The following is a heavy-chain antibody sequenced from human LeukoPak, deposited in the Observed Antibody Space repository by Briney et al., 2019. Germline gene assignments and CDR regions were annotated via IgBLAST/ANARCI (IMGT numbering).Heavy chain of an antibody. V-gene: IGHV4-30-4*01. J-gene: IGHJ4*02. CDR3: ARDASDYYDSSGYYFFDY. CDR1: GGSISSGDYY. D-gene: IGHD3-22*01. Sequence: SQTLSLTCTVSGGSISSGDYYWSWIRQPPGKGLEWIGYIYYSGSTYYNPSLKSRVTISVDTSKNQFSLKLSSVTAADTAVYYCARDASDYYDSSGYYFFDYWGQGTLATVSS. CDR2: IYYSGST.